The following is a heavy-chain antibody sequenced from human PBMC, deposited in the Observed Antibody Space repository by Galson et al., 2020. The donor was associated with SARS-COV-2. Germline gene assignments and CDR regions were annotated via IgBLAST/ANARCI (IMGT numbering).Heavy chain of an antibody. D-gene: IGHD5-12*01. CDR1: GYTFTSYG. CDR3: ARGRIAPYETNNYF. J-gene: IGHJ4*02. V-gene: IGHV1-18*04. CDR2: ISGYNGKT. Sequence: ASVKVSCKASGYTFTSYGITWVRQAPGQGLEWVGWISGYNGKTNYAQKLQGRVTMTTDTSTSTAYMELRSLRSDDTAVYYCARGRIAPYETNNYFWGQGTLVTVSS.